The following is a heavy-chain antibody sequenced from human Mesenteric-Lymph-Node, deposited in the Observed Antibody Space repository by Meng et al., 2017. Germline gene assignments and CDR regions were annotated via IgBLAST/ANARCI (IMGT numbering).Heavy chain of an antibody. D-gene: IGHD5-18*01. Sequence: HVQLVQSGAEVKKPGSSVKVSCNASGYTFSSYDINWVRQATGQGPEWMGWMNPNSGYTGQAQKFQGRVTMTRNTSISTAYMELSSLRSEDTAVYYCARDHSITTPMLSVWWFDPWGQGTLVTVSS. J-gene: IGHJ5*02. CDR1: GYTFSSYD. CDR2: MNPNSGYT. CDR3: ARDHSITTPMLSVWWFDP. V-gene: IGHV1-8*01.